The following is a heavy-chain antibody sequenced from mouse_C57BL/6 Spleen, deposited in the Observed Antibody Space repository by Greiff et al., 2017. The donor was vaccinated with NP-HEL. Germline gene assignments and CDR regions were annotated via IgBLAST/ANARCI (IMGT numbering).Heavy chain of an antibody. CDR3: VRLPLDGYYAMDD. V-gene: IGHV10-1*01. CDR1: GFSFNTYA. J-gene: IGHJ4*01. Sequence: EVKLMESGGGLVQPKGSLKLSCAASGFSFNTYAMNWVRQAPGKGLEWVARIRSKSNNYATYYADSVKDRFTISRDDSESMLYLQMNNLKTEDTAMYYGVRLPLDGYYAMDDWGQGTSVTVSS. CDR2: IRSKSNNYAT. D-gene: IGHD2-3*01.